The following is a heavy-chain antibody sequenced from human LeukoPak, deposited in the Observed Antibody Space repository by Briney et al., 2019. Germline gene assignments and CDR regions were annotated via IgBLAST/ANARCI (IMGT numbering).Heavy chain of an antibody. CDR3: ARANTYYDILTGYYPTKYYFDY. D-gene: IGHD3-9*01. J-gene: IGHJ4*02. CDR2: IYTSGST. V-gene: IGHV4-4*07. CDR1: GGSISSYY. Sequence: PSETLSLTCTVSGGSISSYYRSWIRQPAGKGLEWIGRIYTSGSTNYNPSLKSRVTMSVDTSKNQFSLKLSSVTAADTAVYYCARANTYYDILTGYYPTKYYFDYWGQGTLVTVSS.